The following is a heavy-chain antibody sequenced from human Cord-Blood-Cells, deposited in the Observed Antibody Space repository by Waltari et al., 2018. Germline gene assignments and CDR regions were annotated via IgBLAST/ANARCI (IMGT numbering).Heavy chain of an antibody. CDR3: ARGAAARDY. D-gene: IGHD6-13*01. CDR2: INHSGST. J-gene: IGHJ4*02. V-gene: IGHV4-34*01. Sequence: QVQLQQWGAGLLKPSETLSLTCAVYGGSFRGYYWSWIRQPPGKGLEWIGEINHSGSTNYNPSLKSRVTISVDTSKNQFSLKLSSVTAADTAVYYCARGAAARDYWGQGTLVTVSS. CDR1: GGSFRGYY.